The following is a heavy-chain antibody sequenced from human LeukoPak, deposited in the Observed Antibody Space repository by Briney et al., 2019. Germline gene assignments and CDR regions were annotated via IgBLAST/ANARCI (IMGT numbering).Heavy chain of an antibody. J-gene: IGHJ4*02. D-gene: IGHD4-23*01. Sequence: GGSLRLSCAASGFTFSSYWMSWVRQAPGKGLEWVANIKQDGSEKYYVDSVKGRFTISRDNAKNSLYLQMNSLRAEDTAVYYCARDSGHGGNSDLDYWGQGTLVTVSS. CDR2: IKQDGSEK. CDR1: GFTFSSYW. CDR3: ARDSGHGGNSDLDY. V-gene: IGHV3-7*01.